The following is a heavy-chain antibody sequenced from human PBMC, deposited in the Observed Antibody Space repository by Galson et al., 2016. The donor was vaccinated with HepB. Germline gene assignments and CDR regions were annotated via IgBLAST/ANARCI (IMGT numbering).Heavy chain of an antibody. D-gene: IGHD2-2*01. CDR1: GASISRYF. J-gene: IGHJ5*02. CDR3: ARERPYGSSTSCYGAWFDP. V-gene: IGHV4-59*01. Sequence: ETLSLTCTVSGASISRYFWSWIRQPPGKGLEGVANIYYNGSTNYNPSLKSRVTITVDTSNNQFSLKLTTVTAADTAVYYCARERPYGSSTSCYGAWFDPWGQGPRSPSPQ. CDR2: IYYNGST.